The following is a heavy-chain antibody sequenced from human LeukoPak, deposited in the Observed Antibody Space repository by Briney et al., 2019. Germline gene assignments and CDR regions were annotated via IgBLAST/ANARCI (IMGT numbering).Heavy chain of an antibody. CDR1: GYTFTDYY. V-gene: IGHV1-2*02. CDR2: INSNSGAT. D-gene: IGHD3-22*01. Sequence: ASVKVSCKASGYTFTDYYIHWVRQAPGQGLEWMGWINSNSGATNYAQKFQGRVTMTRDTSISTAYMELTRLGSDDTAVYYCARGSHDGSGYYFVDHIDLWGQGSLVTVSS. CDR3: ARGSHDGSGYYFVDHIDL. J-gene: IGHJ4*02.